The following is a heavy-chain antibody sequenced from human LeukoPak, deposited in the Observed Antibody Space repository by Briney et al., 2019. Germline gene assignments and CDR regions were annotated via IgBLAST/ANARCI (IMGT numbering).Heavy chain of an antibody. CDR3: ARGGSSSSGGDY. J-gene: IGHJ4*02. CDR1: GFTFSSYA. Sequence: GGSLRLSCAASGFTFSSYAMSWVRQAPGKGLEWVSAISGSGGSTYYADSVKGRFTISRDNSKNTLYLQMNSLRAEDTAVYYCARGGSSSSGGDYWGQGTLVTVSS. CDR2: ISGSGGST. D-gene: IGHD6-6*01. V-gene: IGHV3-23*01.